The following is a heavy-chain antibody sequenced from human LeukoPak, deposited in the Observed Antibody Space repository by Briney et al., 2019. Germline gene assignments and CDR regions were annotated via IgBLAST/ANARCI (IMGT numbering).Heavy chain of an antibody. V-gene: IGHV5-10-1*01. CDR2: IDPSDSYT. J-gene: IGHJ5*02. D-gene: IGHD3-9*01. CDR3: ARRYDILTGPNWFDP. CDR1: GYSFTSYW. Sequence: GESLRISCKGSGYSFTSYWISWVRQMPGKGLEWMGRIDPSDSYTNYSPSFQGPVTISADKSISTAYLQWSSLKASDTAMYYCARRYDILTGPNWFDPWGQGTLVTVSS.